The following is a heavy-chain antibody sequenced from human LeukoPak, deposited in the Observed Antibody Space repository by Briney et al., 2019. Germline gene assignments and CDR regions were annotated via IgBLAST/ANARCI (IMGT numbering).Heavy chain of an antibody. V-gene: IGHV1-69*05. CDR1: GGTFSSYA. D-gene: IGHD1-26*01. Sequence: SVKVSCKASGGTFSSYAISWVRQAPGQGLEWMGGIIPIFGTANYAQKFQGRVTITTDESTSTAYMELSSLRSEDTAVYYCASGGPGSYYYGAFDIWGQGTMVTVSS. CDR3: ASGGPGSYYYGAFDI. CDR2: IIPIFGTA. J-gene: IGHJ3*02.